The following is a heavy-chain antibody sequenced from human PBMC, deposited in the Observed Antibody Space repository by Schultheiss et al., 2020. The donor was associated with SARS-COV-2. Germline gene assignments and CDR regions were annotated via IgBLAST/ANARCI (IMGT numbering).Heavy chain of an antibody. Sequence: SQTLSLTCAVYDGSFSDYYWSWIRQPPGKGLEWIGSIYFSGSAYYNPSLKSRVTISVDTSKSQFSLKLRSVTAADTAVYYCARHGGSNYVVAYYYGMDVWGQGTTVTVSS. CDR3: ARHGGSNYVVAYYYGMDV. V-gene: IGHV4-34*01. CDR1: DGSFSDYY. D-gene: IGHD3-16*01. CDR2: IYFSGSA. J-gene: IGHJ6*02.